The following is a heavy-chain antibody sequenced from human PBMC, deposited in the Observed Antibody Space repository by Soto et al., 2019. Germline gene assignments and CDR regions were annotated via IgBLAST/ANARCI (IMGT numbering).Heavy chain of an antibody. D-gene: IGHD3-9*01. CDR2: INRSGAT. Sequence: PSETLSLTYAVSGFSIDINNWWTWVRQPPGKGLEWIGEINRSGATFYNPSLKSRVTVSVDKSKNHLSLHLNSVIAEDTAVYYCETRENFDTGPLWGQGTLVT. V-gene: IGHV4-4*02. CDR3: ETRENFDTGPL. CDR1: GFSIDINNW. J-gene: IGHJ4*02.